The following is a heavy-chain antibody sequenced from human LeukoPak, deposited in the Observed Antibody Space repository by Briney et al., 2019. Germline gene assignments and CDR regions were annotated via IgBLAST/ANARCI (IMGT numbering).Heavy chain of an antibody. CDR3: ARAGNPITIFGVVKFNGNWFDP. D-gene: IGHD3-3*01. CDR1: GGTFSSYA. V-gene: IGHV1-69*05. CDR2: IIPIFGTA. Sequence: GASVKVSCKASGGTFSSYAISWVRQAPGQGLEWTGGIIPIFGTANYAQKFQGRVTITTDESTSTAYMELSSLRSEDTAVYYCARAGNPITIFGVVKFNGNWFDPWGQGTLVTVSS. J-gene: IGHJ5*02.